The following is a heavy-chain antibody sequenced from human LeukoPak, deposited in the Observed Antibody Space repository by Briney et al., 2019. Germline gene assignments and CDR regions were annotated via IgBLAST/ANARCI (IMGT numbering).Heavy chain of an antibody. CDR2: IRAYNGNT. V-gene: IGHV1-18*01. CDR1: GYTFTSYG. CDR3: ARMALFLIHLD. Sequence: ASVKVSCKASGYTFTSYGISWVRQAPGQGLEWMGWIRAYNGNTNYAQKLQGRVTMNTDTSTSTAYMELRSLRSDGTAVYYCARMALFLIHLDWGQGTLVNVSS. J-gene: IGHJ4*02. D-gene: IGHD2-21*01.